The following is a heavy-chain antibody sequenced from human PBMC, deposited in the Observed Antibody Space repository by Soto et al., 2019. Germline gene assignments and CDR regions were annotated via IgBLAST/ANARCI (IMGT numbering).Heavy chain of an antibody. CDR3: ARKDKSGYLNWFDP. D-gene: IGHD3-22*01. CDR1: GYXFTSYW. J-gene: IGHJ5*02. CDR2: IIPSDSDT. Sequence: PXEXVTMSCRTCGYXFTSYWLAWVRHMHGKGLEWMGIIIPSDSDTRYRPSFQGQVTISADRAPSTVFLQWASLKASDTAVYFCARKDKSGYLNWFDPWGQGTLVTVSS. V-gene: IGHV5-51*01.